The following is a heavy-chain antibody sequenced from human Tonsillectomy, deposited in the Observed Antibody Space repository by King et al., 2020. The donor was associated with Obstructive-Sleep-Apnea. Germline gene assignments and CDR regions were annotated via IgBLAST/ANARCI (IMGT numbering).Heavy chain of an antibody. CDR1: GFTFSSYD. J-gene: IGHJ6*02. Sequence: VQLVESGGGLVQPGGSLRLSCAASGFTFSSYDMHWVRQATGKGLEWVSAIGTAGDTYYPGSVKGRFTTSRENAKNSLYLQMNSLRAGDTAVYYCARDLLVAYCSGGSCYSDYYYGMDVWGQGTTVTVSS. CDR3: ARDLLVAYCSGGSCYSDYYYGMDV. CDR2: IGTAGDT. V-gene: IGHV3-13*04. D-gene: IGHD2-15*01.